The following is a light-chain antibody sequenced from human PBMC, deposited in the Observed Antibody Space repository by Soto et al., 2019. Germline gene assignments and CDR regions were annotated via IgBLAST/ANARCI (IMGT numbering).Light chain of an antibody. Sequence: QSVLTQPASVSGSPGQSITISCTGTNNDVGGFDFVSWYHQHPGKAPELVIYEVSNRPSGVSNRFSGSKSGNTASLTISGLQAEDESDYYCTSYRAGATWVFGGGTKVTVL. CDR1: NNDVGGFDF. CDR2: EVS. V-gene: IGLV2-14*01. J-gene: IGLJ3*02. CDR3: TSYRAGATWV.